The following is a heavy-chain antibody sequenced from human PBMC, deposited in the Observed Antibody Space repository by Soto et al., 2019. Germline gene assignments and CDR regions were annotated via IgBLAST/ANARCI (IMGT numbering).Heavy chain of an antibody. CDR1: GFTFSSYG. Sequence: QVQLVESGGGVVQPGRSLRLSRAASGFTFSSYGMHWVRQAPGKGLEWVAVIWYDGSNKYYADSVKGRFTISRDNSKNTLYLQMNSLRAEDTAVYYCARDRRAVTIPFLPWFDPWGQGTLVTVSS. CDR2: IWYDGSNK. D-gene: IGHD4-4*01. CDR3: ARDRRAVTIPFLPWFDP. V-gene: IGHV3-33*01. J-gene: IGHJ5*02.